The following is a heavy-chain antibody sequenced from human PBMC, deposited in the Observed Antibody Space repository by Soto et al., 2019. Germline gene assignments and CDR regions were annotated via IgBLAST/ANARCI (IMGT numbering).Heavy chain of an antibody. CDR2: VKDGGHT. J-gene: IGHJ4*02. Sequence: QVQLQQWGAGLLKPSETLSLNCAVTGGSLSGYYWSWIRQPPGKGLEWIGEVKDGGHTNYSPSLRGRVPISADTSNNQFPLRLNSVTAADTGVYYCARGQEGVVATHWDQGSLVTVSS. V-gene: IGHV4-34*01. D-gene: IGHD5-12*01. CDR3: ARGQEGVVATH. CDR1: GGSLSGYY.